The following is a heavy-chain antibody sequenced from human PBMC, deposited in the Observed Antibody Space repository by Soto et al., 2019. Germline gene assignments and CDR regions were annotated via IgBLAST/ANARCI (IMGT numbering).Heavy chain of an antibody. J-gene: IGHJ5*02. Sequence: PSETLSLTCAVYGWSFSVYYWSWIRQPPGKGLEWIGEINHSGSTNYNPSLKSRVTISVDTSKNQFSLKLSSVTAADTAVYYCARAVTYYDFWSGYSNWFDPWGQGTLVTVSS. V-gene: IGHV4-34*01. CDR2: INHSGST. CDR3: ARAVTYYDFWSGYSNWFDP. CDR1: GWSFSVYY. D-gene: IGHD3-3*01.